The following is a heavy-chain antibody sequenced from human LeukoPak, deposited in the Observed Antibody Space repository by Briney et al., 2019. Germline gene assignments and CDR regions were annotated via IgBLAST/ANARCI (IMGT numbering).Heavy chain of an antibody. J-gene: IGHJ3*02. CDR3: ARDLDAFDI. CDR1: GFTFSSYA. V-gene: IGHV3-23*01. Sequence: GGSLRLSCAASGFTFSSYALSWVRQAPGKGLEWVSAISGGGDSTYYADSVKGRFTISRDNSKNTLYLQMNSLRAEDTAVYYCARDLDAFDIWGQGTMVTVSS. CDR2: ISGGGDST.